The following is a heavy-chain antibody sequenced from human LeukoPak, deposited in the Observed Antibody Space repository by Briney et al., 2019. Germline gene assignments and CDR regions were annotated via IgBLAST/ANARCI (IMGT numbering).Heavy chain of an antibody. CDR3: ASTYYYDSSGPDAFDI. D-gene: IGHD3-22*01. Sequence: GGSLRLSCAASGFTFSSYGMHWVRQAPGKGLEWVAVIWYDGSNKYYADSVKGRFTISRDNSKNTLYLQMNSLRAEDTAVYYCASTYYYDSSGPDAFDIWGQGTMVTVSP. CDR2: IWYDGSNK. J-gene: IGHJ3*02. V-gene: IGHV3-33*01. CDR1: GFTFSSYG.